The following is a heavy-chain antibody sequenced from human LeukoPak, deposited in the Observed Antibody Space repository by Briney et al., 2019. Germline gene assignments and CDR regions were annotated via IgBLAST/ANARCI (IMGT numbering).Heavy chain of an antibody. D-gene: IGHD3-9*01. V-gene: IGHV4-31*03. CDR1: GGSISSGGYY. CDR3: ARAYYDILTGYSRLFDY. Sequence: PSETLSLTCTVSGGSISSGGYYWSWIRQHPGKGLEWIGYIYYSGSTYYNPSLKSRVTISVDTSKNQFSLKLSSVTAADTAVYYCARAYYDILTGYSRLFDYWGQGTLVTVSP. J-gene: IGHJ4*02. CDR2: IYYSGST.